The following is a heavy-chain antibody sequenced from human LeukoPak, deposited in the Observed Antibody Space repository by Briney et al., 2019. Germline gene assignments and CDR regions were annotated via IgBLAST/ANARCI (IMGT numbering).Heavy chain of an antibody. CDR2: ISGSGGST. J-gene: IGHJ4*02. Sequence: GGSLRLSCAASGFTFSSYAMSWVRQAPGKGLEWVSTISGSGGSTYYADSVKGRFTISRDNSKNTLYLQMNSLRADTAAVYYCGKGYGSGDAGLPYFDYWGQGTLVTVSS. CDR1: GFTFSSYA. D-gene: IGHD3-10*01. V-gene: IGHV3-23*01. CDR3: GKGYGSGDAGLPYFDY.